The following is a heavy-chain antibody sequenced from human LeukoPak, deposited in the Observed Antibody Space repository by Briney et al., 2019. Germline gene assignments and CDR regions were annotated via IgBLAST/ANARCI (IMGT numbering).Heavy chain of an antibody. D-gene: IGHD3-22*01. CDR3: ARAMYYYGSSGYYSFDH. CDR1: GYTFTGYY. J-gene: IGHJ4*02. CDR2: INPNSGGT. V-gene: IGHV1-2*06. Sequence: ASVKVSCKASGYTFTGYYMHWVRQAPGQGLEWMGRINPNSGGTNYAQKFQGRVTMTRDTSISTAYMELSRLRSDDTAVYYCARAMYYYGSSGYYSFDHWGQGTLVTVSS.